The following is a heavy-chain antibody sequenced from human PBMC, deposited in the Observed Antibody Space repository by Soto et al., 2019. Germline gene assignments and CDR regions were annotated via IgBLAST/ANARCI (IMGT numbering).Heavy chain of an antibody. Sequence: SETLSITCTVSGGSISSSSYYWGWIRQPPGKGLEWIGSIYYSGSTYYNPSLKSRVTISVDTSKNQFSLKLSSVTAADTAVYYCAGRDYYYGMDVWGQGTTVTVSS. D-gene: IGHD2-15*01. CDR3: AGRDYYYGMDV. V-gene: IGHV4-39*01. CDR1: GGSISSSSYY. J-gene: IGHJ6*02. CDR2: IYYSGST.